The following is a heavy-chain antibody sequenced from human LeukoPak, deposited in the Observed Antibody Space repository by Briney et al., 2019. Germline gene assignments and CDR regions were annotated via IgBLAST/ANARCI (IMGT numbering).Heavy chain of an antibody. CDR1: GFTFSAYS. CDR2: ISSTGETM. CDR3: AKATPPRDGSNPDY. V-gene: IGHV3-48*01. Sequence: PGGSLRLSCVASGFTFSAYSLNWVRQAPGKGLEWISHISSTGETMYYADSVKGRFTISRDNAKTSLFLQMNSLRAEDTAVYYCAKATPPRDGSNPDYWGQGTLVTVSS. J-gene: IGHJ4*02. D-gene: IGHD5-24*01.